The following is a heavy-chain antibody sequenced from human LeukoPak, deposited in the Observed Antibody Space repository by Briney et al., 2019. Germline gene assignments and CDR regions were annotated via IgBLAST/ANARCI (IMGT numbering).Heavy chain of an antibody. CDR2: ISGSGAST. V-gene: IGHV3-23*01. D-gene: IGHD3-10*01. J-gene: IGHJ4*02. CDR3: AKDRGLLWFGGPHYYFDY. Sequence: GGSLRLSCAASGITFSTYAMSWVRQAPGRGLEWVSSISGSGASTYYADSVKGRFTISRDNSKNTLYLQMNSLRAEDTAVYYCAKDRGLLWFGGPHYYFDYWGQGTLVTVSS. CDR1: GITFSTYA.